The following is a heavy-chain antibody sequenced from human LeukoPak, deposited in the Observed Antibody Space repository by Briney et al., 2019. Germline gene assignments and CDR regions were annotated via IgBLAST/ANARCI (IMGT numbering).Heavy chain of an antibody. CDR1: GFTFSDYD. J-gene: IGHJ5*02. V-gene: IGHV3-23*01. Sequence: GGSLRLSCAASGFTFSDYDMSWVRQAPGKGLEWVSAISGSGGSTYYADSVKGRFTISRDNSKNTLYLQMNSLRAEDTAVYYCAKSRAIAAPVPPFDPWGQGTLVTVSS. D-gene: IGHD6-13*01. CDR3: AKSRAIAAPVPPFDP. CDR2: ISGSGGST.